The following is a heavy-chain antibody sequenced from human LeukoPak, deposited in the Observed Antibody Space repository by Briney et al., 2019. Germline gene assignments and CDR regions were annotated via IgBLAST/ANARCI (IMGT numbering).Heavy chain of an antibody. Sequence: SETLSLTCTVSGGSISSYYWSWIRQPAGKGLEWIGRIYTSGSTNYNPSLKSRVTMSVDTSKNQFSLKLSSVTAADTAVYYCARGPGASSSSLLLFDYWGQGTLVTVSS. CDR1: GGSISSYY. CDR3: ARGPGASSSSLLLFDY. CDR2: IYTSGST. D-gene: IGHD6-6*01. V-gene: IGHV4-4*07. J-gene: IGHJ4*02.